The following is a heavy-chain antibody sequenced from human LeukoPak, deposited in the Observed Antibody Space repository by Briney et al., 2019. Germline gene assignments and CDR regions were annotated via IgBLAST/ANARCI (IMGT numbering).Heavy chain of an antibody. CDR1: GGSISSGSYY. Sequence: PSQTLSLTCTVSGGSISSGSYYWSWIRQPAGKGLEYIGRIYTTGSTDYNPSLQSRVTISVDTSKNQFSLKLTSVTAADTAVYYCARSAAREIFGVVIREAYFDYWGQGTLVTVSS. V-gene: IGHV4-61*02. D-gene: IGHD3-3*01. J-gene: IGHJ4*02. CDR3: ARSAAREIFGVVIREAYFDY. CDR2: IYTTGST.